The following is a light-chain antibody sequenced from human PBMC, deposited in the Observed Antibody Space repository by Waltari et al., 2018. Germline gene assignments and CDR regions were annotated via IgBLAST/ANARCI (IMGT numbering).Light chain of an antibody. CDR1: QNIGDW. V-gene: IGKV1-5*03. Sequence: DIQMTQSPSTLSASVGDRVTITCRATQNIGDWLAWYQQKPGKVPKLLVYRTSNLQNGVPSRFSGSGSGTEFTLTISSLQSDDFATYYCQQYRSYSLTFGGGTKVEIK. CDR3: QQYRSYSLT. J-gene: IGKJ4*01. CDR2: RTS.